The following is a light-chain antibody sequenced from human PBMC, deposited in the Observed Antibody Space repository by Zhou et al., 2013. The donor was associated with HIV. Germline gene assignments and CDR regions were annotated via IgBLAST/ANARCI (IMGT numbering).Light chain of an antibody. CDR1: QTVSSY. Sequence: EIVVTQSPATLSVSPGERATLSCWASQTVSSYLAWYQQKPGQAPRLLIYGASTRAIGIPARFSGSGYGTVFTLTVSRVEPEDSAVYYCQQYDSSLWTFGQGTKVEI. CDR3: QQYDSSLWT. CDR2: GAS. V-gene: IGKV3-15*01. J-gene: IGKJ1*01.